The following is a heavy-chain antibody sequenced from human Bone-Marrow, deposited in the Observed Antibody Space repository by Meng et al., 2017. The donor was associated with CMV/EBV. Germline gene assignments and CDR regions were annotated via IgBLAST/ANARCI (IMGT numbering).Heavy chain of an antibody. CDR1: GGSVSSSTYY. CDR2: IYYSGNT. V-gene: IGHV4-39*01. CDR3: ARGYPIPTKYYDFWSGISPFDP. Sequence: SETLSLTCTVSGGSVSSSTYYWGWIRQPPGKGLEWIGNIYYSGNTYYNLSLKRRVTISVDTSKNQFSLKLSSVTAADAAVYYCARGYPIPTKYYDFWSGISPFDPWGQGTLVTVSS. D-gene: IGHD3-3*01. J-gene: IGHJ5*02.